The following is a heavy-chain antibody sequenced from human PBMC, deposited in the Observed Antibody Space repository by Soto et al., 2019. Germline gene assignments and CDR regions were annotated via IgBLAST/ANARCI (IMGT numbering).Heavy chain of an antibody. CDR2: ISRNGGNT. D-gene: IGHD4-17*01. CDR3: AKHDYGDYDFDY. J-gene: IGHJ4*02. CDR1: GFIFSNSA. Sequence: LRLSCAASGFIFSNSAMSWVRQAPGKGLEWVSAISRNGGNTHYADYVKGRFAVSRDNSKDTIYLQMNSLKAEDTAEYYCAKHDYGDYDFDYWGQGTLVTVSS. V-gene: IGHV3-23*01.